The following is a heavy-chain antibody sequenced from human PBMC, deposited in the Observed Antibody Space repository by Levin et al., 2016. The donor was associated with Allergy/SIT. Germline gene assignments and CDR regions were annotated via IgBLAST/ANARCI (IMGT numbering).Heavy chain of an antibody. CDR2: ISAYNGNT. Sequence: WVRQAPGQGLEWMGWISAYNGNTNYAQKLQGRVTMTTDTSTSTAYMELSSLRAEDTAVYYCARGTRLRDDYGDYVGFQNDAFDIWGQGTMVTVSS. J-gene: IGHJ3*02. CDR3: ARGTRLRDDYGDYVGFQNDAFDI. V-gene: IGHV1-18*01. D-gene: IGHD4-17*01.